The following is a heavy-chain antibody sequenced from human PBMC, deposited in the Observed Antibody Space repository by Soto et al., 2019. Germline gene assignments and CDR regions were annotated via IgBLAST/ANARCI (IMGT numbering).Heavy chain of an antibody. V-gene: IGHV3-23*01. CDR3: AGRYCTNGVCYTTYYDYIDV. CDR1: GFTFSTYA. D-gene: IGHD2-8*01. CDR2: ITTSGGNT. J-gene: IGHJ6*03. Sequence: EVQLLESGGGLVQPGGSLRLSCAASGFTFSTYAMSWVRQAPGKGLEWVSTITTSGGNTYYADSVQGRFTISRDNSKNTLYLQMTSLGAEDTDVYYCAGRYCTNGVCYTTYYDYIDVWGKGTTVTVSS.